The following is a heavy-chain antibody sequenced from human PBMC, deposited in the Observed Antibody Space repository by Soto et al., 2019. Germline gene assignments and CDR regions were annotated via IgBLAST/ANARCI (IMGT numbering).Heavy chain of an antibody. D-gene: IGHD6-6*01. CDR1: GESISSGGYY. Sequence: PSETLSLTCSVSGESISSGGYYCSWIRHLPGKGLEWIGYIYDTESAYYNPSLKSRVSISMDTSENHFAMRLTSVTAADSAVYYRARASSSSSAADYWGQGLQVTVSS. CDR3: ARASSSSSAADY. V-gene: IGHV4-31*03. J-gene: IGHJ4*02. CDR2: IYDTESA.